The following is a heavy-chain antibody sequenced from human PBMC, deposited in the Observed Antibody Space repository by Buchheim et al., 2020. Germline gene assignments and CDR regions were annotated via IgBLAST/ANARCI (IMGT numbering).Heavy chain of an antibody. CDR1: GGSFSGYY. V-gene: IGHV4-34*01. CDR3: ARSAPVPPRAPRD. J-gene: IGHJ4*02. CDR2: INHSGST. Sequence: QVQLQQWGAGLLKPSETLSLTCAVYGGSFSGYYWSWIRQPPGKGLEWIGEINHSGSTNYNPSLKSRVTISVDTSKNQFSLKLSSVTAADTAVCYCARSAPVPPRAPRDWGQGTL.